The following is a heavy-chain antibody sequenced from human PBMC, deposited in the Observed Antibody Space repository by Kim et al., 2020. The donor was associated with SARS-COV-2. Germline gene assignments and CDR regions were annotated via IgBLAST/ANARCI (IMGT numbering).Heavy chain of an antibody. CDR1: GFKFSKYA. Sequence: GGSLRLSCAASGFKFSKYAMSWVRQAPGKGLEWVSTISGNGGTTYSAESVKGRFTISRDNSKNTLFLQMNSLSPEDTAIYYCAKVPIPLIVVIIDECFFDNWGHGTLVTVSP. CDR2: ISGNGGTT. J-gene: IGHJ4*01. V-gene: IGHV3-23*01. CDR3: AKVPIPLIVVIIDECFFDN. D-gene: IGHD3-22*01.